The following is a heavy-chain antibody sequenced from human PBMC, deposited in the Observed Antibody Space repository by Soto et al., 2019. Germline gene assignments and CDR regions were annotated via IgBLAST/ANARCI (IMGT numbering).Heavy chain of an antibody. J-gene: IGHJ5*02. CDR2: IIPILGIA. CDR3: ARDIDVQLERREVETDCSSTSCYGT. D-gene: IGHD2-2*01. CDR1: GGTFSSYT. V-gene: IGHV1-69*04. Sequence: GASVKVSCKASGGTFSSYTISWVRQAPGQGLEWMGRIIPILGIANYAQKFQGRVTITADKSTSTAYMELSSLRSEDTAVYYCARDIDVQLERREVETDCSSTSCYGTWGQGTLVTVSS.